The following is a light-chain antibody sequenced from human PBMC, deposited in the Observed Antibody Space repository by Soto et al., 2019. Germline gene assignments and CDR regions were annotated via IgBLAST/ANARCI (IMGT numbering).Light chain of an antibody. CDR2: GAS. Sequence: EIVLTQSPGTLSLSPGERATLSCRASQSVSSSYLAWYQQKPGQAPRLLIYGASSRATSIPDRFSGSGSGTDFTLTISRLEPEDFAVYYCQQYGSPFTFGPGTKVDIK. CDR3: QQYGSPFT. CDR1: QSVSSSY. V-gene: IGKV3-20*01. J-gene: IGKJ3*01.